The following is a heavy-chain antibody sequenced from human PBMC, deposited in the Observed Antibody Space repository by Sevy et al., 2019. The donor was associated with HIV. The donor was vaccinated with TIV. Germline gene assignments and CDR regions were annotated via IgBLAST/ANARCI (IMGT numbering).Heavy chain of an antibody. Sequence: ASVKVSCKASGRTFRNYALSWVRQAPGQGLEWMGGIIPIFETANYVQKFQGRVTITADESTNTAYMELSSLRSEDTAIYYCARSISWYASFDSWGQGTLVTVSS. V-gene: IGHV1-69*13. CDR2: IIPIFETA. CDR3: ARSISWYASFDS. CDR1: GRTFRNYA. D-gene: IGHD6-13*01. J-gene: IGHJ4*02.